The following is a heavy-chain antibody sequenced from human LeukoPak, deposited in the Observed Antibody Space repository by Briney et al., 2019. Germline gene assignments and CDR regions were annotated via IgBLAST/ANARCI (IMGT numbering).Heavy chain of an antibody. V-gene: IGHV3-74*01. CDR2: INSDGSST. D-gene: IGHD5-18*01. Sequence: GGSLRLSCAASGFTFSSYWMHWVRQAPGKGLVWVSRINSDGSSTSYADSVKGRFTISRDNAKDTLYLQMNSLRAEDTAVYYCARGGRYSYGSNDYWGQGTLVTVSS. CDR3: ARGGRYSYGSNDY. J-gene: IGHJ4*02. CDR1: GFTFSSYW.